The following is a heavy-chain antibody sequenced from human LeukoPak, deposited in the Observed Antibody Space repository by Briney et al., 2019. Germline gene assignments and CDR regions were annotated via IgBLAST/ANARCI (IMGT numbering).Heavy chain of an antibody. D-gene: IGHD6-6*01. V-gene: IGHV3-11*01. J-gene: IGHJ4*02. Sequence: GGSLRLSCGASGFTFSDYYMSWIRQAPGKGLEWISHISSSGTIIKYADSVKGRFTISRDNAKNSLCLQTNSLRDEDTAVYYCARNRPGYYDYWGQGTLVTVSS. CDR3: ARNRPGYYDY. CDR2: ISSSGTII. CDR1: GFTFSDYY.